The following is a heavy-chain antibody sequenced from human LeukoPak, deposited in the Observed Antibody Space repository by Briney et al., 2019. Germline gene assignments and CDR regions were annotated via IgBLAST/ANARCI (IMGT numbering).Heavy chain of an antibody. CDR2: IWFDGSNK. V-gene: IGHV3-33*01. Sequence: GGSLRLSCAASGFSFSNYGMHWVRQAPGKGPEWVAIIWFDGSNKYYAESVEGRFTISRDNSKNTLYLQMNSLRAEDTAVYSCARGLGYSYGYGIDYWGQGTLVIASS. J-gene: IGHJ4*02. D-gene: IGHD5-18*01. CDR1: GFSFSNYG. CDR3: ARGLGYSYGYGIDY.